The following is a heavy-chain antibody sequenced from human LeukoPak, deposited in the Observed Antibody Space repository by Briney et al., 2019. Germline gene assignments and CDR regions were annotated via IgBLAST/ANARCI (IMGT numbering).Heavy chain of an antibody. V-gene: IGHV5-51*01. CDR3: ARAAAEGQFDP. Sequence: GESLKISCRASGYIFTSYWLGWVRQTPDKGLEWVGIIHPGDSDTRYSPSFQGQVTISADKSISTAYLQWSSLKASDTAMYYCARAAAEGQFDPWGQGTLVTVSS. J-gene: IGHJ5*02. CDR2: IHPGDSDT. D-gene: IGHD6-13*01. CDR1: GYIFTSYW.